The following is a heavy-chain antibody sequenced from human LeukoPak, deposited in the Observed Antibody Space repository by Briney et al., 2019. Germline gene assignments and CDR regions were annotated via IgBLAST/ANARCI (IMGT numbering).Heavy chain of an antibody. Sequence: GGSLRLSCAASGFTFANYNFNWVRQAPGKGLEWVSYISSTSSTIYYADSMKGRFTISRDNAKNSLYLQMNSLRAEDTAVYYCARDPPHGMDVWGQGTTVAVSS. V-gene: IGHV3-48*01. CDR2: ISSTSSTI. CDR1: GFTFANYN. CDR3: ARDPPHGMDV. J-gene: IGHJ6*02.